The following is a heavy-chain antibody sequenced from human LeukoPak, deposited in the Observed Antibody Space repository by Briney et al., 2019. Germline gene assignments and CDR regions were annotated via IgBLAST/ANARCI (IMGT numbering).Heavy chain of an antibody. CDR2: INPNSGGT. V-gene: IGHV1-2*02. CDR3: ARARIVGATNPFDY. D-gene: IGHD1-26*01. CDR1: GYTFTSYG. Sequence: ASVKVSCKASGYTFTSYGISWVRQAPGQGLEWMGWINPNSGGTNYAQKFQGRVTMTRDTSISTAYMELSRLRSDDTAVYYCARARIVGATNPFDYWGQGTLVTVSS. J-gene: IGHJ4*02.